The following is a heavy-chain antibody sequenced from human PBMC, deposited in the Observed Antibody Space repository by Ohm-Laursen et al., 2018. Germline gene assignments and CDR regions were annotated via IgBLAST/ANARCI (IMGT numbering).Heavy chain of an antibody. D-gene: IGHD4-23*01. V-gene: IGHV3-53*01. CDR2: LYNGGFT. Sequence: LSLTCAASEVTDIPNYMSWVRQAPGQGLECVAILYNGGFTYYADSVKGRFTISRDNSKNTLFLQMNSLRVADTAVYYCLVTVVTLGAPDYWGQGALVTVSS. CDR3: LVTVVTLGAPDY. CDR1: EVTDIPNY. J-gene: IGHJ4*02.